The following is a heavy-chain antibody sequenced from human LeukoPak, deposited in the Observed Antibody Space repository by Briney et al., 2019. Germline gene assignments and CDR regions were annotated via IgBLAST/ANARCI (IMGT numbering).Heavy chain of an antibody. D-gene: IGHD6-25*01. J-gene: IGHJ4*02. CDR3: VRGPHIAATSY. Sequence: GGSLRLSCVASGFSFNNYRMTWVRQAPGKGLEWVANIRQDGSEKQYVDSVKGRFAISRDNAKKSLYLQINTLRAEDTAVYYCVRGPHIAATSYWGQGTLVTVSS. V-gene: IGHV3-7*03. CDR2: IRQDGSEK. CDR1: GFSFNNYR.